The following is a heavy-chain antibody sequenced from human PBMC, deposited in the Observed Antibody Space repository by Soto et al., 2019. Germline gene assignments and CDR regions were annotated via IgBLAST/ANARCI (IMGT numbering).Heavy chain of an antibody. CDR1: GGSFSAYY. Sequence: SETLSLTCAVYGGSFSAYYWGWIRQPPGKGLEWIGEINHSGSANYNPSLKSRVTISIDTSKNQFSLKLTSVTAADTAVYYCARSRMNIQLWPNWGQGTLVTVSS. D-gene: IGHD5-18*01. CDR2: INHSGSA. J-gene: IGHJ4*02. CDR3: ARSRMNIQLWPN. V-gene: IGHV4-34*01.